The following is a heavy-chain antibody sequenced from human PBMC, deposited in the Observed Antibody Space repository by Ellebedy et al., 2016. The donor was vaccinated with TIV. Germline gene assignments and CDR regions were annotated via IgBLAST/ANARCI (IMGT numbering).Heavy chain of an antibody. CDR1: GGSISSSNW. V-gene: IGHV4-4*02. J-gene: IGHJ4*02. CDR3: ARAIIAPRPYYFDS. Sequence: SETLSLXXAVSGGSISSSNWWSWVRQPPGKGLEWIGEIYLTGSTNYNPSPKSRVTMSIDKSKTQFSLKLTSVTAANTAVYYCARAIIAPRPYYFDSWGQGALVTVSS. CDR2: IYLTGST. D-gene: IGHD6-6*01.